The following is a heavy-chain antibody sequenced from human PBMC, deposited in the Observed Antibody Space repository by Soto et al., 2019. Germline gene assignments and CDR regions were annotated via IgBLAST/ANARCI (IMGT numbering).Heavy chain of an antibody. V-gene: IGHV1-69*13. Sequence: ASVKVSCKVSGGSFGNYVIAWVRQAPGQGLEWMGGVFPKFGTTYYGQKFQGRLTVTADESTSTTYMDLSRLTSDDTAIFYCVDDVGLADHPVVWGQGTTVTVSS. D-gene: IGHD1-26*01. J-gene: IGHJ6*02. CDR3: VDDVGLADHPVV. CDR1: GGSFGNYV. CDR2: VFPKFGTT.